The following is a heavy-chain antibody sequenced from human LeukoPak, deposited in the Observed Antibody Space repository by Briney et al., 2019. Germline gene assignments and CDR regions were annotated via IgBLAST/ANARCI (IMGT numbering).Heavy chain of an antibody. CDR3: AKDVVPAAISFLGVDY. J-gene: IGHJ4*02. CDR1: GFTFSSYG. D-gene: IGHD2-2*01. CDR2: ISYDGGNT. Sequence: GGSPRLSCAASGFTFSSYGMHWVRQAPGKGLEWVAAISYDGGNTYYADSVKGRFTISRDNSKNTLYLQMNSLRAEDTAVYYCAKDVVPAAISFLGVDYWGQGTLVTVS. V-gene: IGHV3-30*18.